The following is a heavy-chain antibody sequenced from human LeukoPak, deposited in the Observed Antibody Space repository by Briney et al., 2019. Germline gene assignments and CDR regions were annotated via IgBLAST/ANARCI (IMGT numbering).Heavy chain of an antibody. CDR1: GGSISTYY. CDR3: ARHGGGLGSGWYFPPLYYFDY. J-gene: IGHJ4*02. D-gene: IGHD6-19*01. CDR2: INHSRST. Sequence: PSETLSLTCTVSGGSISTYYWSWIRQPPGKGLEWIGEINHSRSTNYNPSLKSRVTISVDTSKNQFSLKLSSVTAADTAVYYCARHGGGLGSGWYFPPLYYFDYWGQGTLVTVSS. V-gene: IGHV4-34*01.